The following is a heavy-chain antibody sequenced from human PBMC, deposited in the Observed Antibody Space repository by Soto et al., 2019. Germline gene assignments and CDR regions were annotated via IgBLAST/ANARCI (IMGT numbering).Heavy chain of an antibody. J-gene: IGHJ4*02. D-gene: IGHD6-19*01. CDR2: INAGNGNT. CDR1: GYTFTGYA. V-gene: IGHV1-3*05. Sequence: QVQLVQSGAEEKKPGASVKVSCKASGYTFTGYAMHWVRQAPGQRLEWMGWINAGNGNTKYSQKFQGRVTITMDTSSSTAYMELSSRRSEDTAVYYCARAVAVPADFDYWGQGTLVTVSS. CDR3: ARAVAVPADFDY.